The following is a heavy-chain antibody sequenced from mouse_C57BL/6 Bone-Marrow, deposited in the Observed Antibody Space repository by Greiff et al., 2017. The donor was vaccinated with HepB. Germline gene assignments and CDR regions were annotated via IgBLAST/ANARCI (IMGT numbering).Heavy chain of an antibody. J-gene: IGHJ3*01. CDR2: IYPRSGNT. V-gene: IGHV1-81*01. CDR3: ARIYYGSPWFAY. CDR1: GYTFTSYG. D-gene: IGHD1-1*01. Sequence: QVQLQQSGAELARPGASVKLSCKASGYTFTSYGISWVKQRTGQGLEWIGEIYPRSGNTYYNEKFKGKATLTGDKSSSTAYMELRSLTSEDSAVYFCARIYYGSPWFAYWGQGTLVTVSA.